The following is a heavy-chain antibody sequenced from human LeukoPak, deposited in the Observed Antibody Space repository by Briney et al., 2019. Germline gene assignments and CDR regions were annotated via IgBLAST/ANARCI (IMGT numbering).Heavy chain of an antibody. CDR2: ISYDGSNK. CDR1: GFTFSSYG. Sequence: PGGSLRLSCAASGFTFSSYGMHWVRQAPGKGLEWVAVISYDGSNKYYADSVKGRFTISRDNSKNTLYLQMNSLRAEDTAVYYCAKGVDFWSGPNYWGQGTLVTVSS. D-gene: IGHD3-3*01. V-gene: IGHV3-30*18. CDR3: AKGVDFWSGPNY. J-gene: IGHJ4*02.